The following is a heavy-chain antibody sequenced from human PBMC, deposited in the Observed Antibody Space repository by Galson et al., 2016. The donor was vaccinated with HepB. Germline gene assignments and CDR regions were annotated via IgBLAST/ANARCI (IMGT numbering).Heavy chain of an antibody. V-gene: IGHV3-33*01. D-gene: IGHD4-23*01. J-gene: IGHJ1*01. CDR2: IWSDGYNK. CDR1: GFSLTNYG. Sequence: SLRLSCAASGFSLTNYGMHWVRQAPGKAPEWVAIIWSDGYNKYYADSVKGRFTISRDSSKNTLYLQMDSLRAEDTAFYYCARELDCYGGNTAGFFHHWGQGTLVTGSS. CDR3: ARELDCYGGNTAGFFHH.